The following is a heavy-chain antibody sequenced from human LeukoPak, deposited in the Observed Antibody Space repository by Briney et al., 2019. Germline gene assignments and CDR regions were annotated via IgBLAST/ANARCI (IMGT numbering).Heavy chain of an antibody. D-gene: IGHD6-13*01. Sequence: GGSLRLSCAASGFTFSSYSMNWVRQAPGKGLEWVSGINWNGGSTGYADSVKGRFTISRDNAKNSLYLQMNSLRAEDTALYYCARDKGSSWYQSWFDPWGQGTLVTVSS. CDR2: INWNGGST. V-gene: IGHV3-20*04. CDR1: GFTFSSYS. J-gene: IGHJ5*02. CDR3: ARDKGSSWYQSWFDP.